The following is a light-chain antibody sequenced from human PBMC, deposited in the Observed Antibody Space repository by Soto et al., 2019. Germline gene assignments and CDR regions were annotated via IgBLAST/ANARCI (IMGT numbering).Light chain of an antibody. CDR1: QSVSSN. Sequence: EIVMTQSPATLSVAAGERATLSCRASQSVSSNLAWYQQKPGQAPRLLIYGASTRATGIPARFSGSGSGTEFTLTNSSLQSEDFAVYYCQQYNNWPGTFGPGTKVDIK. J-gene: IGKJ3*01. V-gene: IGKV3-15*01. CDR3: QQYNNWPGT. CDR2: GAS.